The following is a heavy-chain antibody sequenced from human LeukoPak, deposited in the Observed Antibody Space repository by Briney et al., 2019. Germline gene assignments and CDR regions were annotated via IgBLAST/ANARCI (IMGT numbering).Heavy chain of an antibody. CDR3: AKLGYCSGGSCNWFDP. CDR2: ISYDGSNK. V-gene: IGHV3-30*18. CDR1: GFTFSSYG. J-gene: IGHJ5*02. Sequence: PGGPLRLSCAASGFTFSSYGMHWVRQAPGKGLEWVAVISYDGSNKYYADSVKGRFTISRDNSKNTLYLQMNSLRAEDTAVYYCAKLGYCSGGSCNWFDPWGQGTLVTVSS. D-gene: IGHD2-15*01.